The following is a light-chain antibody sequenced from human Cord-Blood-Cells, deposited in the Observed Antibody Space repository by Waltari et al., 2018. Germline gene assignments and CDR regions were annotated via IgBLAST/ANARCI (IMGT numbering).Light chain of an antibody. CDR1: SSDVGGYNY. CDR2: DVS. V-gene: IGLV2-11*01. CDR3: CSYAGSYTWV. J-gene: IGLJ3*02. Sequence: QSALTQPRSVSGSPGQSVTISCTGTSSDVGGYNYVSWYRQHPGKAPKRMIYDVSKRPSGVPDRFSGSKSGNTASLTISGLQAEDEADYYCCSYAGSYTWVFGGGTKLTVL.